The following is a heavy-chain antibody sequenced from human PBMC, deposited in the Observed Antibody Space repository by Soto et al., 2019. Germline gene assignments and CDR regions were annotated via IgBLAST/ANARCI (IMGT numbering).Heavy chain of an antibody. CDR3: AGGYGMNV. V-gene: IGHV6-1*01. Sequence: PSQTLSLTCAISGDSVSTNSAAWNWVRQSPSRGLEWLGRTYYTSKWFNDYAVSVKGRITINSDTSKNQFSLQLNSVTPEDTAVYYCAGGYGMNVWGQGTTVTVSS. J-gene: IGHJ6*02. CDR1: GDSVSTNSAA. CDR2: TYYTSKWFN.